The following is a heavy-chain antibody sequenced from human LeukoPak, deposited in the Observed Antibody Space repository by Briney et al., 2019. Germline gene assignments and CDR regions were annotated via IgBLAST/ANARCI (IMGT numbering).Heavy chain of an antibody. D-gene: IGHD6-6*01. CDR2: ISAYNGNT. Sequence: EASVTVSCKASGYTFTSYGISWVRQAPGQGLEWMGWISAYNGNTNYAQKLQGRVTMTTDTSTSTAYMELRSLRSDDTAVYYCARVRAARPEEDYFDYWGQGTLVTVSS. J-gene: IGHJ4*02. CDR1: GYTFTSYG. CDR3: ARVRAARPEEDYFDY. V-gene: IGHV1-18*01.